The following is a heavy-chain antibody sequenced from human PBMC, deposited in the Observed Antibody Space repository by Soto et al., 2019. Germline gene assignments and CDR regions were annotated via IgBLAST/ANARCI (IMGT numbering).Heavy chain of an antibody. D-gene: IGHD6-13*01. V-gene: IGHV4-59*08. Sequence: QVQLQESGPGLVKPSETLSLTCTVSGGSISSYYWSWIRQPPGKGLEWIGYIYNSGSTNYNPSLNGRVTIAVDTSKHQSYLKLSSVTAADTAVYYCARGSTGYSSSWYRYWGQGTLVTVSS. CDR1: GGSISSYY. J-gene: IGHJ4*02. CDR3: ARGSTGYSSSWYRY. CDR2: IYNSGST.